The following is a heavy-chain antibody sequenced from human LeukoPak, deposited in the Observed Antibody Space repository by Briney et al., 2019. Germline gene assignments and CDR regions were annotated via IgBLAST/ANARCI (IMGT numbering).Heavy chain of an antibody. J-gene: IGHJ6*03. D-gene: IGHD6-19*01. V-gene: IGHV1-18*01. Sequence: ASVKVSCKASGYTFTSYGISWVRQAPGQGLEWMGWISAYNGSTNYAQKLQGRVTMTTDTSTSTAYMELRSLRSDDTAVYYCARDAVAGPNYYYYYMDVWGKGTTVTVSS. CDR3: ARDAVAGPNYYYYYMDV. CDR2: ISAYNGST. CDR1: GYTFTSYG.